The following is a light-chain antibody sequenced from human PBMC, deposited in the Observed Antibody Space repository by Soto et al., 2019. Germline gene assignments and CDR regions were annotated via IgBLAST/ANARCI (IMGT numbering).Light chain of an antibody. CDR2: GAS. CDR1: QSVSSS. Sequence: EIMMTQSPPTLSLSAVGTATLSCRGSQSVSSSLAWYQQKPGQAPRLLIYGASTRATGTPARFSGSGSGTEFTLTISSLQSEDFAVYYCQQYKNWPPITFGQGTRLEIK. J-gene: IGKJ5*01. CDR3: QQYKNWPPIT. V-gene: IGKV3-15*01.